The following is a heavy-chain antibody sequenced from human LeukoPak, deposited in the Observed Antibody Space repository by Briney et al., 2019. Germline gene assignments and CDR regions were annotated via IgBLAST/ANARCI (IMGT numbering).Heavy chain of an antibody. CDR1: GFTFSSYS. D-gene: IGHD6-6*01. CDR3: ARAWYSSSSADY. Sequence: GSLRLSCAASGFTFSSYSMNWVRQAPGKGLEWVSSISSSSSYIYYADSVKGRFTISRDNAKNSLYLQMNSLRAEDTAVYYCARAWYSSSSADYWGQGTLVTVSS. V-gene: IGHV3-21*01. J-gene: IGHJ4*02. CDR2: ISSSSSYI.